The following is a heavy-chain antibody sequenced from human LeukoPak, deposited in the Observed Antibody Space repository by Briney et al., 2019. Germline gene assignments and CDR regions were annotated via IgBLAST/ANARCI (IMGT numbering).Heavy chain of an antibody. CDR1: GYTFTSYD. CDR3: ARDSSGYYYYYGMDV. J-gene: IGHJ6*02. D-gene: IGHD3-22*01. Sequence: ASVKVSCKVSGYTFTSYDINWVRQATGQGLEWMGWMNPNSGNTGYAQKFQGRITMTRNTSISTAYMELSSLRSEDTAVYYCARDSSGYYYYYGMDVWGQGTTVTVSS. V-gene: IGHV1-8*01. CDR2: MNPNSGNT.